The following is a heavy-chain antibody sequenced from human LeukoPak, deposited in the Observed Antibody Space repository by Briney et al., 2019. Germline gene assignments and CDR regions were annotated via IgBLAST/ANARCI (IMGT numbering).Heavy chain of an antibody. CDR1: GYTFTSYG. D-gene: IGHD3-3*01. CDR3: ARAPAYYDFWSGYYTDNWFDP. V-gene: IGHV1-18*01. J-gene: IGHJ5*02. CDR2: ISAYNGNT. Sequence: ASVKVSCKASGYTFTSYGISWVRQAPGQGLEWMGWISAYNGNTNYAQKLQGRVTMTTDTSTSTAYMELRSLRSDDTAVYYCARAPAYYDFWSGYYTDNWFDPWGQGTLVTVSS.